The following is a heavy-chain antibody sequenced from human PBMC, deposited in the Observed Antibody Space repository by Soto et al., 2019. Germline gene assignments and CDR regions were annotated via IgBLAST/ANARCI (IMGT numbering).Heavy chain of an antibody. CDR2: IYSGGST. CDR3: ARDLTTSGYFDY. Sequence: GSLLLSCAASGFTVSSNYMSWVRQAPGKGLEWVSVIYSGGSTYYADSVKGRFTISRDNSKNTLYLQMNSLRAEDTAVYYCARDLTTSGYFDYWGQGTLVTVS. CDR1: GFTVSSNY. J-gene: IGHJ4*02. V-gene: IGHV3-53*01. D-gene: IGHD3-10*01.